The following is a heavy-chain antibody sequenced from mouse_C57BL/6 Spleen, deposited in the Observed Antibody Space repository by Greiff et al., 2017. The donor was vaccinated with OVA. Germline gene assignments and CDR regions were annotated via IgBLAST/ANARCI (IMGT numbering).Heavy chain of an antibody. V-gene: IGHV1-18*01. CDR2: INPNNGGT. D-gene: IGHD4-1*01. Sequence: VQLKQSGPELVKPGASVKIPCKASGYTFTDSNMDWVKQSPGKSLEWIGDINPNNGGTIYNQKFKGKATLTVDKSSSTAYMELRSLTSEDTAVYYCARGWEMEGWGQGTSVTVSS. CDR3: ARGWEMEG. J-gene: IGHJ4*01. CDR1: GYTFTDSN.